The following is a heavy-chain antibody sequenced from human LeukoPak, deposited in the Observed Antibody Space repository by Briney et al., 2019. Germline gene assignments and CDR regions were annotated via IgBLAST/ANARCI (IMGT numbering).Heavy chain of an antibody. CDR2: ISSSGGST. CDR1: GFTFSSYD. Sequence: GGSLRLSCAASGFTFSSYDMSWVRQAPGKGREWVSAISSSGGSTYYADSVKGRFTISRDNSKNTLYLQMNSLRAEDTAVYYCAKDNYDFWSAYSRWGQGTLVTVSS. V-gene: IGHV3-23*01. CDR3: AKDNYDFWSAYSR. J-gene: IGHJ4*02. D-gene: IGHD3-3*01.